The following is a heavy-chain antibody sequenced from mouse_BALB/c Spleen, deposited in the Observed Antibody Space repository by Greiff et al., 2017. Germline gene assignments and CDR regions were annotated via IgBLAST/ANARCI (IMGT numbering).Heavy chain of an antibody. D-gene: IGHD2-1*01. V-gene: IGHV1-20*02. Sequence: EVQLQQSGPELVKPGASVKISCKASGYSFTGYFMNWVMQSHGKSLEWIGRINPYNGDTFYNQKFKGKATLTVDKSSSTVHMELRSLASEDSAVYYCARCGNYVLDYYYAMDYWGQGTSVTVSS. CDR2: INPYNGDT. CDR3: ARCGNYVLDYYYAMDY. CDR1: GYSFTGYF. J-gene: IGHJ4*01.